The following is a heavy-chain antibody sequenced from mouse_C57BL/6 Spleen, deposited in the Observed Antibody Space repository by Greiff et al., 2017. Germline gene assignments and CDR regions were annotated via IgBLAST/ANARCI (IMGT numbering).Heavy chain of an antibody. J-gene: IGHJ2*01. CDR3: ERDYGSSLDY. CDR2: INPSSGYT. V-gene: IGHV1-4*01. CDR1: GYTFTSYT. Sequence: QVQLKESGAELARPGASVKMSCKASGYTFTSYTMHWVKQRPGQGLEWIGYINPSSGYTKYNQKFKDKATLTADKSSSTAYMQLSSLTSEDSEVYYCERDYGSSLDYWGQGTTLTVSS. D-gene: IGHD1-1*01.